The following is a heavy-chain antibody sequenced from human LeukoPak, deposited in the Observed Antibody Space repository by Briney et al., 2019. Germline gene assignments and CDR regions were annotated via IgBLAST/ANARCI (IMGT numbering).Heavy chain of an antibody. J-gene: IGHJ4*02. CDR1: GYTFTGYY. D-gene: IGHD3-16*02. V-gene: IGHV1-2*02. Sequence: VASVKVSCKASGYTFTGYYMHWVRQSPGQGLEWMGWINPNSGGTNYAQKFQGRVTMTRDTSISTAYMELSRLGSDDTAVYYCARDSDYIWGSYRYTFAYWGQGTLVTVSS. CDR2: INPNSGGT. CDR3: ARDSDYIWGSYRYTFAY.